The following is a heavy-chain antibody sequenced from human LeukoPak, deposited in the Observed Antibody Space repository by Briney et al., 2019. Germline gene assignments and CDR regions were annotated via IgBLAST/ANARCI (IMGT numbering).Heavy chain of an antibody. CDR1: EFTFGDYA. D-gene: IGHD3-22*01. CDR2: IRSKANGGTT. J-gene: IGHJ4*02. Sequence: GGSLRLSCTASEFTFGDYAMSWFRQAPGEGLEWVGFIRSKANGGTTEYAASVKGRFTISREDSKSIAYLQMNSLKTEDTAVYYCTRGWVIVVAGRRYFDYWGQGTLVTVSS. V-gene: IGHV3-49*03. CDR3: TRGWVIVVAGRRYFDY.